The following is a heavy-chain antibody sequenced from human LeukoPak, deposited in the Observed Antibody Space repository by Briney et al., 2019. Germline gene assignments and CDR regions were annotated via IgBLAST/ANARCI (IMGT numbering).Heavy chain of an antibody. J-gene: IGHJ4*02. CDR3: AKADSARGVTLKTTIDY. Sequence: PGGSLRLSCAASGFTFSSYAMSWARQARGKGLEWVSVISGSGGSTYYADSVKGRFTISRDNSKNTLYLQMNSLRGEDTAVYYCAKADSARGVTLKTTIDYWGQGTLVTVSS. CDR2: ISGSGGST. V-gene: IGHV3-23*01. D-gene: IGHD1-14*01. CDR1: GFTFSSYA.